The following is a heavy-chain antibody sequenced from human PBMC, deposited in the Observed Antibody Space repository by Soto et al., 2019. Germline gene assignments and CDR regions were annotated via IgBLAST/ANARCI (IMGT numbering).Heavy chain of an antibody. D-gene: IGHD3-22*01. CDR2: ISGSGGST. V-gene: IGHV3-23*01. CDR1: GFTFSSYA. CDR3: AKVGIMVREDHYFYSSGYYNDSGPQYFAY. J-gene: IGHJ4*02. Sequence: PGGSLRLSCAASGFTFSSYAMSWVRQAPGKGLEWVSAISGSGGSTYYADSVKGRFTISRDNSKNTLYLQMNSLRAEDTAVYYCAKVGIMVREDHYFYSSGYYNDSGPQYFAYWGKGSLVTVSS.